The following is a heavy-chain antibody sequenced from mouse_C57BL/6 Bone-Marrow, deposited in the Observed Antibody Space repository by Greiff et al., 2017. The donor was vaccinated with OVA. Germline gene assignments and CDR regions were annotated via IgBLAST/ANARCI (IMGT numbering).Heavy chain of an antibody. CDR3: TRDGNYLAWFAY. V-gene: IGHV5-9-1*02. D-gene: IGHD2-1*01. CDR1: GFTFSSYA. Sequence: EVKLMESGEGLVKPGGSLKLSCAASGFTFSSYAMSWVRQTPEKRLEWVAYISSGGDYIYYADTVKGRFTISRDNARNTLYLQMSSLKSEDTAMYYCTRDGNYLAWFAYWGQGTLVTVSA. J-gene: IGHJ3*01. CDR2: ISSGGDYI.